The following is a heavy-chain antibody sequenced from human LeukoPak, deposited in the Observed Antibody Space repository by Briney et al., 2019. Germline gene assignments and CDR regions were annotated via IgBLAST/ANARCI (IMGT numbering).Heavy chain of an antibody. Sequence: ASVTVSCMASGYTFTSYDINWVRQATGQGLEWMGWMNPNSGNTGYAQKFQGRVTMTRNTSISTAYMELSSLRSEDTAVYYCARVSRRVAATTLNYWGQGTLVTVSS. J-gene: IGHJ4*02. CDR1: GYTFTSYD. D-gene: IGHD2-15*01. V-gene: IGHV1-8*01. CDR3: ARVSRRVAATTLNY. CDR2: MNPNSGNT.